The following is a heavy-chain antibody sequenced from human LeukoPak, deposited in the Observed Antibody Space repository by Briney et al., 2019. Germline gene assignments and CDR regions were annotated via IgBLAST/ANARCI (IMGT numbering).Heavy chain of an antibody. D-gene: IGHD5-24*01. CDR3: ARRGDGGYNSGFDY. J-gene: IGHJ4*02. Sequence: PSETLSLTCAVSGYSISSGYYWGWIRQPPGKGVEWIGSIYHFGSSYYNPSLKSRVTISADTSKNQFSLKLSSVTAADTAVYYCARRGDGGYNSGFDYWGQGTLVTVSS. CDR2: IYHFGSS. V-gene: IGHV4-38-2*01. CDR1: GYSISSGYY.